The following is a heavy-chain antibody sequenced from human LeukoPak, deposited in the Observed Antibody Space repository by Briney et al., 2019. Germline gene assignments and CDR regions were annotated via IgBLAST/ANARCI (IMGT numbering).Heavy chain of an antibody. J-gene: IGHJ5*02. V-gene: IGHV3-23*01. CDR3: AKDLRSSNNWNPTSDWGFP. CDR1: GFTFSSYA. CDR2: ISGSGGST. Sequence: PGGSLRLSCAASGFTFSSYAMSWVRQAPGKGLEWVSAISGSGGSTYYADSVKGRFTISRDNSKNTLYLQMNSLRAEDTAVYYCAKDLRSSNNWNPTSDWGFPWGQGTLVTVSS. D-gene: IGHD1-20*01.